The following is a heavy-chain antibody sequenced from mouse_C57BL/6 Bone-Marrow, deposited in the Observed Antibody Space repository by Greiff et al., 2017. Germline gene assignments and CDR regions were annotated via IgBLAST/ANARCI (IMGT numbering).Heavy chain of an antibody. V-gene: IGHV2-4*01. CDR1: GFSLTSYG. CDR3: AKMNWAWFAY. D-gene: IGHD4-1*01. Sequence: QVQLKESGPGLVQPSQSLSITCTVSGFSLTSYGVHWVRQPPGKGLEWLGVIWSGGSTDSNAAFISRLSISKDNSKSQVFFKMNSLQADDTAIYYCAKMNWAWFAYWGQGTLVTVSA. CDR2: IWSGGST. J-gene: IGHJ3*01.